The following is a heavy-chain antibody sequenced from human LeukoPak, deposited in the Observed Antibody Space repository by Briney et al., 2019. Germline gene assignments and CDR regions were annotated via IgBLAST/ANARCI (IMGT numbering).Heavy chain of an antibody. CDR3: ARLGAVWFGELVDY. D-gene: IGHD3-10*01. CDR2: IYYSGST. Sequence: SETLSLTGTASGGSISSSSYYWGWIRQPPGKGLEWIGSIYYSGSTYYNPSLKSRVTISVDTSKNQFSLKLSSVPAADTAVYYCARLGAVWFGELVDYWGQGTLVTVSS. J-gene: IGHJ4*02. CDR1: GGSISSSSYY. V-gene: IGHV4-39*01.